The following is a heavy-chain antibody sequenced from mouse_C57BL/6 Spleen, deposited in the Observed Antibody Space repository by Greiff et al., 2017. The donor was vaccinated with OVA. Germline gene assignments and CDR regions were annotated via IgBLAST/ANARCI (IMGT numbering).Heavy chain of an antibody. CDR1: GYTFTDYY. CDR3: ARRYGNYVNFDY. Sequence: VQLQQSGPVLVKPGASVKMSCKASGYTFTDYYMNWVKQSHGKSLEWIGVINPYNGGTSYNQKFKGTATLTVDKSSSTAYMELNSLTSEDSAVYYCARRYGNYVNFDYWGQGTTLTVSS. CDR2: INPYNGGT. J-gene: IGHJ2*01. V-gene: IGHV1-19*01. D-gene: IGHD2-1*01.